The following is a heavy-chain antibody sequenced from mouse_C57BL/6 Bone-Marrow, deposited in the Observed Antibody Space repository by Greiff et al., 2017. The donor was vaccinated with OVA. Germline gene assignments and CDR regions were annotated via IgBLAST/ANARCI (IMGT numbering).Heavy chain of an antibody. V-gene: IGHV14-4*01. CDR1: GFNIKDDY. Sequence: EVQLQQSGAELVRPGASVKLSCTASGFNIKDDYMHWVKQRPEQGLEWIGWIDPENGDTEHASKFQGKATITADTSSNTAYLQLSSLTSEDTAVYYCTTWVYDGYYVFAYWGQGTLVTVSA. CDR2: IDPENGDT. D-gene: IGHD2-3*01. J-gene: IGHJ3*01. CDR3: TTWVYDGYYVFAY.